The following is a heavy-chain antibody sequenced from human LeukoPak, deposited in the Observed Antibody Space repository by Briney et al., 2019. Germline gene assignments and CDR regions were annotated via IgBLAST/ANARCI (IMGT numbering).Heavy chain of an antibody. V-gene: IGHV1-2*02. CDR3: ASLHIAATAFDP. J-gene: IGHJ5*02. D-gene: IGHD6-25*01. CDR1: GYTFTGYY. Sequence: ASVKVSCKASGYTFTGYYMHWVRQAPGQGLEWMGWIIPNSGGTNYAQKFQGRVTMTRDTSISTAYMELSRLRSDDTAVYYCASLHIAATAFDPWGQGTLVTASS. CDR2: IIPNSGGT.